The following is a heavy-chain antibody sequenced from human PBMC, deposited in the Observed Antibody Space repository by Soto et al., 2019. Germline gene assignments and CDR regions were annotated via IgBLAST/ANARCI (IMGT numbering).Heavy chain of an antibody. V-gene: IGHV5-51*01. CDR2: IYPGDSDT. J-gene: IGHJ6*02. CDR3: ARQIRPYDSWSNTYYYYGLDV. Sequence: GESLKISCKGSDYSFNTYWIAWVRQMPGKGLEWMGIIYPGDSDTRYSPSFQGQVTISADKSISTAHLQWSSLKASDTARYYCARQIRPYDSWSNTYYYYGLDVWGQGTTVTVSS. CDR1: DYSFNTYW. D-gene: IGHD3-3*01.